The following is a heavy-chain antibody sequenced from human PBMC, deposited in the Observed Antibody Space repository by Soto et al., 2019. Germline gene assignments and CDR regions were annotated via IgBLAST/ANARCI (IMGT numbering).Heavy chain of an antibody. V-gene: IGHV1-3*01. CDR2: INAGNGNT. Sequence: ASVKVSCKASGYTFTSYAMHWVRQAPGQRLEWMGWINAGNGNTKYSQKFQGRVTITRDTSASTAYMELSSLRSEDTAVYYCARVSLYVDYYYMDVWGKGTTVTVSS. CDR3: ARVSLYVDYYYMDV. D-gene: IGHD3-16*01. J-gene: IGHJ6*03. CDR1: GYTFTSYA.